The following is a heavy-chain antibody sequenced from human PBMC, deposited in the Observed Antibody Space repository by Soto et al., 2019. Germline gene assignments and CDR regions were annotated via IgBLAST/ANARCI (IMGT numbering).Heavy chain of an antibody. V-gene: IGHV1-18*01. CDR1: GYTFTSYG. CDR3: ARVSPPAQYYDFWSGYHENNFDY. D-gene: IGHD3-3*01. Sequence: ASVKVSCKASGYTFTSYGISWVRQAPGQGLEWMGWISAYNGNTNYAQNLQGRVTMTTDTSTSTAYMELRSLRSDDTAAYYCARVSPPAQYYDFWSGYHENNFDYWGQGTLVTVSS. J-gene: IGHJ4*02. CDR2: ISAYNGNT.